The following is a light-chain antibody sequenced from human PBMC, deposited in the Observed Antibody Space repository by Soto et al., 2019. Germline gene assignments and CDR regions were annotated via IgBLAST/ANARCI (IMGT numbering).Light chain of an antibody. CDR3: QSYDATNQV. CDR1: SGSIASNY. J-gene: IGLJ3*02. V-gene: IGLV6-57*01. CDR2: EDN. Sequence: NFMLTQPHSVSESPGKTVIISCTRSSGSIASNYVQSYQQRPGSSPTTVLYEDNQRPSGGPDRFSGSINSSSNSASLTISVLETEDEADYYCQSYDATNQVFGGGTKLTVL.